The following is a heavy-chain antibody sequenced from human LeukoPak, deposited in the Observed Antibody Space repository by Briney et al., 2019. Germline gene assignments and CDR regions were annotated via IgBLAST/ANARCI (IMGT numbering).Heavy chain of an antibody. J-gene: IGHJ4*02. CDR1: GFTFSNAW. CDR2: IKSKTDGGTT. Sequence: PGGSLRLSCAASGFTFSNAWMSWVRQAPGKGLEWVGRIKSKTDGGTTDYAAPVKGRFTISRDDSKNTLYLQMNSLKTDYTAVYYCTRDGIAVAGVDYWGQGPLAPVP. V-gene: IGHV3-15*01. D-gene: IGHD6-19*01. CDR3: TRDGIAVAGVDY.